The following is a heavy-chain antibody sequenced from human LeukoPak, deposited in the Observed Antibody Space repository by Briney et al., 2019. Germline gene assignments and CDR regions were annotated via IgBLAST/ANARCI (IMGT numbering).Heavy chain of an antibody. CDR1: GGTFSSYA. D-gene: IGHD2/OR15-2a*01. CDR2: VIPIFGTA. Sequence: ASVKVSCKASGGTFSSYAISWVRQAPGQGLEWMGGVIPIFGTANYAQKFQGRVTITTDEPTSTAYMELSSLRSEDTAVYYCARTEAPFRFDPWGQGTLVTVSS. V-gene: IGHV1-69*05. J-gene: IGHJ5*02. CDR3: ARTEAPFRFDP.